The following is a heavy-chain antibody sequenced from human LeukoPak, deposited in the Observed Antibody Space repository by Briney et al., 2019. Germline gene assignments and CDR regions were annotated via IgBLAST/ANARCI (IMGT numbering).Heavy chain of an antibody. D-gene: IGHD2-15*01. V-gene: IGHV3-33*01. CDR1: GFTFNTHG. CDR3: VRISCTGSRCKPYSYYDMDV. J-gene: IGHJ6*02. CDR2: IWYDGSIK. Sequence: GRSLRLSCAASGFTFNTHGMHWVRQAPGKGLEWVAVIWYDGSIKYYSGSVKGRFTISRDNSKNTLNLQMNSLRAEDTAVYYCVRISCTGSRCKPYSYYDMDVWGQGTTVTVSS.